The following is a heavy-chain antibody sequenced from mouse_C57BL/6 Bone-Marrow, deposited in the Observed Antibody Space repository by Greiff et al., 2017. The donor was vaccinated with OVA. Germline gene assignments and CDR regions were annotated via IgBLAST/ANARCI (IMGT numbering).Heavy chain of an antibody. J-gene: IGHJ3*01. Sequence: EVQLQESGPGLVKPSQSLSLTCSVTGYSITSGYYWNWIRQFPGNKLEWMGYISYAGSNNYNPSLKNRISITRDTSKNQFFLKLNSVTTEDTATYYCAYRELRRGFAYWGQGTLVTVSA. CDR2: ISYAGSN. CDR1: GYSITSGYY. CDR3: AYRELRRGFAY. D-gene: IGHD2-12*01. V-gene: IGHV3-6*01.